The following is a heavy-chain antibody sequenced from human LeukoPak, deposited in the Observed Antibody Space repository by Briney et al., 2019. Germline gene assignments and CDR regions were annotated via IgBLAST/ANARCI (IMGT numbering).Heavy chain of an antibody. CDR1: GYTFTSYY. Sequence: EASVKVSCTASGYTFTSYYMHWVRQAPGQGLEWMGIINPSGGSPSYAQKFQGRVTMTRDTSTSTVYMELSSLRSEDTAVYYCARLGERDWYFDLWGRGTLVTVSS. J-gene: IGHJ2*01. CDR2: INPSGGSP. CDR3: ARLGERDWYFDL. D-gene: IGHD1-26*01. V-gene: IGHV1-46*01.